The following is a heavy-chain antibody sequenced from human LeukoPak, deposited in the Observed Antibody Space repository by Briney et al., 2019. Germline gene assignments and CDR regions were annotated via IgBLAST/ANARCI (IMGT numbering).Heavy chain of an antibody. CDR2: IHHTGTT. J-gene: IGHJ3*02. Sequence: SETLSLTCTVSGGSISSYYWSWIRQPPGKGLECIGYIHHTGTTNYNPSLQSRVTLSVATSKNQFSLKLTSVTAADTAVYFCARDKEAGPGIPLDAAFDIWGQGTMVTVSS. V-gene: IGHV4-59*01. CDR1: GGSISSYY. CDR3: ARDKEAGPGIPLDAAFDI. D-gene: IGHD3-16*01.